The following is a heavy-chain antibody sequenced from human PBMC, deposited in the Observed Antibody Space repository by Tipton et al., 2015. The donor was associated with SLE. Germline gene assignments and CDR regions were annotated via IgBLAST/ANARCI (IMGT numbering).Heavy chain of an antibody. D-gene: IGHD6-19*01. V-gene: IGHV4-59*08. CDR1: GDSINNYY. CDR3: VRHQAGGGWPGSFDL. J-gene: IGHJ2*01. Sequence: LRLSCTASGDSINNYYWSWIRQPPGKGLEWIGYIYYSGSTNYNPSLQSRITMSVDTSKNYFSLNLTSVTAADTAEYYCVRHQAGGGWPGSFDLWGRGTLVIVSS. CDR2: IYYSGST.